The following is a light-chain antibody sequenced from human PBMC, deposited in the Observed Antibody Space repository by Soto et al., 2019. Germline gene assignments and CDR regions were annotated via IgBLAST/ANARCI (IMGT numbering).Light chain of an antibody. CDR1: QSVSSSY. Sequence: EIVLTQSPATLSLSPGERATLSCRASQSVSSSYLAWYQQKPGQAPRLLIYGASSRATGIPDRLSGSGSGTESTLTISSLQPDDFATYYCQHYNSYSEAFGQGTKVDIK. CDR3: QHYNSYSEA. V-gene: IGKV3-20*01. J-gene: IGKJ1*01. CDR2: GAS.